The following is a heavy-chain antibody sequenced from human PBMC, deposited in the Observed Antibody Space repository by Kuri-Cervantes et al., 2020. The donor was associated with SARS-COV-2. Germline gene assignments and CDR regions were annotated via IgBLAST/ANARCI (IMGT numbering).Heavy chain of an antibody. Sequence: GESLKISCAASGFTFSSYAMSWVRQAPGKGLEWVSAISGSGGSTYYADSVKGRFAISRDNAKNLLYLQMNSLRDEDTAVYYCARDTAWAFDIWGQGTIVAAS. CDR2: ISGSGGST. J-gene: IGHJ3*02. CDR1: GFTFSSYA. V-gene: IGHV3-23*01. CDR3: ARDTAWAFDI.